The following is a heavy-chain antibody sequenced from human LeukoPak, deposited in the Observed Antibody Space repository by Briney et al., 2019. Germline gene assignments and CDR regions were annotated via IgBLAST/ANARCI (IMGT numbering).Heavy chain of an antibody. CDR2: ISSSDSYI. CDR1: GFTFSSYN. Sequence: PGGSLRLSCAASGFTFSSYNMNWVRQAPGKGLEWVSSISSSDSYIYYADSVKGRFTISRDNAKNSLYLQMNSLRAEDTAVYYCARDQYYDFWSALVDYYYYYMDVWGKGTTVTVSS. CDR3: ARDQYYDFWSALVDYYYYYMDV. D-gene: IGHD3-3*01. J-gene: IGHJ6*03. V-gene: IGHV3-21*01.